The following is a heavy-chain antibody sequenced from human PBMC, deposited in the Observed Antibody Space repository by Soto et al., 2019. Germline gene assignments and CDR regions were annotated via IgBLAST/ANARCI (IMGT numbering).Heavy chain of an antibody. CDR1: GGSISSYY. CDR3: GRTYYYDSSGYYNLYYFDY. D-gene: IGHD3-22*01. V-gene: IGHV4-59*01. Sequence: SETLSLTCTVSGGSISSYYWSWIRQPPGKGLEWIGYIYYSGSTNYNPSLKSRVTISVDTSKNQFSLKLSSVTAADTAVYYCGRTYYYDSSGYYNLYYFDYWGQETLVTVSS. J-gene: IGHJ4*02. CDR2: IYYSGST.